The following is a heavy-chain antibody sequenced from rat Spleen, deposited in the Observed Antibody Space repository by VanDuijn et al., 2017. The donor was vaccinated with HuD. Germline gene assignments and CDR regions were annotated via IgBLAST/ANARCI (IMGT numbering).Heavy chain of an antibody. CDR2: ISSGGGNT. CDR1: GFTFSNYD. D-gene: IGHD4-4*01. J-gene: IGHJ2*01. V-gene: IGHV5S13*01. CDR3: AREDLGVNY. Sequence: EVQLVESGGGLVQPGRSLKLSCAASGFTFSNYDMAWVRQAPAKGLEWIASISSGGGNTYYRDSVKGRFTISRDNAQKTLYLQMSKLGSEDTATYYCAREDLGVNYWGQGVMVTVSS.